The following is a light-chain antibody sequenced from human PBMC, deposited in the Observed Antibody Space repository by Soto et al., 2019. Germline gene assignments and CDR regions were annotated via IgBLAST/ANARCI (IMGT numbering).Light chain of an antibody. CDR1: QNIATW. V-gene: IGKV1-5*03. J-gene: IGKJ1*01. CDR3: QQYSSFTT. CDR2: KAS. Sequence: DIQMTQTPSTLSASVGDRVTITCRASQNIATWLAWYQQKTGKAPKLLIYKASNLQSGVPSRFSGRGSGTEFTLSISSLQPDEFATYYCQQYSSFTTFGQGTKVDI.